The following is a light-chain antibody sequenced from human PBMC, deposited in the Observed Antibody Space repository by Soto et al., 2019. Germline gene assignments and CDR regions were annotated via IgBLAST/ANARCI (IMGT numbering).Light chain of an antibody. CDR2: DAS. J-gene: IGKJ1*01. CDR3: QQRSNWPRT. Sequence: EIVLTQSPATLSLSPGERATLSCRASQSVTNSLACYQQKPGQAPRLLVYDASNRATGIPTRFSGSGSGTDFTLTISSLEPEDFAVYYCQQRSNWPRTSGQGTKVDIK. CDR1: QSVTNS. V-gene: IGKV3-11*01.